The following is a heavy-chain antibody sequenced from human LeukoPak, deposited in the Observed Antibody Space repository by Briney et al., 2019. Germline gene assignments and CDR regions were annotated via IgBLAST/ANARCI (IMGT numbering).Heavy chain of an antibody. J-gene: IGHJ5*02. D-gene: IGHD3-22*01. CDR2: IYHSGST. Sequence: PSETLSLTCTVSGYSISSGYYWGWIRQPPGKGLEWIGSIYHSGSTYYNPSLKSRDTISVDTSKNQFSLKLSSVTAADTAVYYCASDYYGSSGYYPYNWFDPWGQGTLVTVSS. V-gene: IGHV4-38-2*02. CDR1: GYSISSGYY. CDR3: ASDYYGSSGYYPYNWFDP.